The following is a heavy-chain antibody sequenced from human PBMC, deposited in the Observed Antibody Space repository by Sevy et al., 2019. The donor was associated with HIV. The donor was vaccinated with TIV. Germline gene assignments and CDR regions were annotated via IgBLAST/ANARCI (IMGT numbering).Heavy chain of an antibody. J-gene: IGHJ4*02. CDR2: ITRNSYEAYGGTT. CDR3: TRGLATADTPEYYFDY. D-gene: IGHD5-12*01. Sequence: GGSLRLSCTTPGFTFDDYAMSWFRQAPGKGLEWVAFITRNSYEAYGGTTDYGASVKGRFIISRDDSKSIAYLQMSSLKTEDTAVYYCTRGLATADTPEYYFDYWGQGTLVTVSS. CDR1: GFTFDDYA. V-gene: IGHV3-49*03.